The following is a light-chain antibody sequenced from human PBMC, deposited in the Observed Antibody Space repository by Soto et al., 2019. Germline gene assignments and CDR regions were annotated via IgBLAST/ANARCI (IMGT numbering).Light chain of an antibody. CDR2: YNN. Sequence: QSVLTQPPSVSGAPGQRVTISCTGSSSNIGAGYDVHWYQQLPGTAPKLLIYYNNNRPSGVPDRFSGSKSGTSASLAITGLQAEDEGDYYCQSYDSTLDARYVFGTGTKLTVL. CDR3: QSYDSTLDARYV. J-gene: IGLJ1*01. CDR1: SSNIGAGYD. V-gene: IGLV1-40*01.